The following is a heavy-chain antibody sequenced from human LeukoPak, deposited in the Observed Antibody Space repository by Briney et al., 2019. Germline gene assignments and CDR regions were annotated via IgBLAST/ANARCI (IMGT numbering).Heavy chain of an antibody. V-gene: IGHV1-3*01. CDR1: GYTFTSYA. D-gene: IGHD2-2*01. CDR2: INAGNGNT. J-gene: IGHJ6*03. CDR3: ARDLGVVVPAAIYYYYYMDV. Sequence: ASVTVSCKASGYTFTSYAMHWVRQAPGQRLEWMGLINAGNGNTKYSQKFQGRVTITRDASASTAYMELSSLRSEDTAVYYCARDLGVVVPAAIYYYYYMDVWGKGTTVTVSS.